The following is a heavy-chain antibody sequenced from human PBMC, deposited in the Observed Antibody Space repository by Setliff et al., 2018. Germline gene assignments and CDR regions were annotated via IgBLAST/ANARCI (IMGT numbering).Heavy chain of an antibody. CDR3: SRLVRFCTRTVCQRLSGDDY. CDR1: GYTFTDFG. V-gene: IGHV1-18*01. D-gene: IGHD3-10*01. CDR2: LSPYNGNT. J-gene: IGHJ4*02. Sequence: ASVKVSCKASGYTFTDFGVSWVRQAPGQGLEWVGWLSPYNGNTYYAPKFQGTAIMTTDTATTTAYLELRRLLSDDSAVYFCSRLVRFCTRTVCQRLSGDDYWGQGTLVTVSS.